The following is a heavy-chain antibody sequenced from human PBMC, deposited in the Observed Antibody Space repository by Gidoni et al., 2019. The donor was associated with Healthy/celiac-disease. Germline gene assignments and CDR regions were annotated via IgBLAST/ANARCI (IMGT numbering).Heavy chain of an antibody. CDR3: ARGKLMREFDF. CDR1: GFTFSNYA. CDR2: ISGSGGNT. J-gene: IGHJ4*02. Sequence: EVRLFESGGGLVQPGGSLRLSSAASGFTFSNYAMSWVRQAPGKGLEWVSSISGSGGNTYYADSVKGRFTISRDNSKNTLYLQMNNLRAEDTSVYYCARGKLMREFDFWGQGTLVTVSS. V-gene: IGHV3-23*01.